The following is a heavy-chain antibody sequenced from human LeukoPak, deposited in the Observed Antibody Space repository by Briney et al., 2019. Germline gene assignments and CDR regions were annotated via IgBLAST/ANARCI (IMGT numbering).Heavy chain of an antibody. CDR2: ISGGGVTT. CDR3: ARNQQLGGHSYYYYGMDV. D-gene: IGHD3-16*01. CDR1: GFTPIAYA. J-gene: IGHJ6*02. V-gene: IGHV3-23*01. Sequence: TGGSLRLSCAASGFTPIAYALTWARQAPGKGLEWVSGISGGGVTTYYADSVKGRFTISRDNSKNTLYLQMNSLRADDTAIYYCARNQQLGGHSYYYYGMDVWGQGTTVTVSS.